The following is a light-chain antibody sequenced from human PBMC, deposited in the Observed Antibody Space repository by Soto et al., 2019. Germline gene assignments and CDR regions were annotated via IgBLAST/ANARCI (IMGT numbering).Light chain of an antibody. CDR3: LQHNSYPPT. V-gene: IGKV1-17*03. CDR1: QGISNY. J-gene: IGKJ5*01. Sequence: MTEARPAISASVGKRVTITCRASQGISNYLAWFQQKPGKVPKRLIYGASSLQSGVPSRFSGTGSGTELNLTIMSLQPEDFATYPCLQHNSYPPTIGQGKRLEIK. CDR2: GAS.